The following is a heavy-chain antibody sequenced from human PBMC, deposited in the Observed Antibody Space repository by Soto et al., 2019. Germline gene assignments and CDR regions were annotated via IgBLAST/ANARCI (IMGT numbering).Heavy chain of an antibody. CDR1: GGSISSGGYS. CDR3: AAGGGLPRYY. V-gene: IGHV4-30-2*01. J-gene: IGHJ4*02. D-gene: IGHD5-12*01. CDR2: IYHSGST. Sequence: QLRLQESGSGLVKPSQTLSLTCAVSGGSISSGGYSWSWIRQPPGKGLEWIGYIYHSGSTYYNPSLKSRVTISVDRSKNQFSLKLSSVTAADTAVYYCAAGGGLPRYYWVQGTMVTVSS.